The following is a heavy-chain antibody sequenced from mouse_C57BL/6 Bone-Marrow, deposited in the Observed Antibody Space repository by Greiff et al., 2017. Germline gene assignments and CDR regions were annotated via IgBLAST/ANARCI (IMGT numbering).Heavy chain of an antibody. V-gene: IGHV1-64*01. CDR1: GYTFTNYW. Sequence: VQLQQPGAELVKPGASVKLSCKASGYTFTNYWMHWVKQRPGQGLEWIGMMHPNGGSPDYNEKFKSEATLSVDKSSRTAYMERSSLTSEDSAVYYCARSYDYDDYTMDYGGQGTSVTVPS. CDR2: MHPNGGSP. CDR3: ARSYDYDDYTMDY. D-gene: IGHD2-4*01. J-gene: IGHJ4*01.